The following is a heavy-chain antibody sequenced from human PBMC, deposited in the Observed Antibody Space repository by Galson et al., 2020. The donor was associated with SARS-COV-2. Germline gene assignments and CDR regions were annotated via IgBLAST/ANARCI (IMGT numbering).Heavy chain of an antibody. J-gene: IGHJ1*01. Sequence: SQTLSLTCTVSGGSISSSSSYWGWIRQPPGKGLEWIGGFYYSGNTTYNPSINSRVNISVDTSKNQFSLKLTSVTAADTAGYYCARGPAYYCDCSVQYARPSGHFEHWGQCTLVTVSS. D-gene: IGHD3-22*01. CDR2: FYYSGNT. V-gene: IGHV4-39*07. CDR1: GGSISSSSSY. CDR3: ARGPAYYCDCSVQYARPSGHFEH.